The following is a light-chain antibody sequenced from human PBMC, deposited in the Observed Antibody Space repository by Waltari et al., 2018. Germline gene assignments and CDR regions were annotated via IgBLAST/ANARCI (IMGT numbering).Light chain of an antibody. J-gene: IGLJ2*01. CDR2: EVS. CDR1: SSDVGGYIY. Sequence: QSALTQPDSMSGSPGQSITIPCTGTSSDVGGYIYVSWYQQHPGEAPKRMIFEVSHRPSGVSDRFAGSKSGNTASLTISGLQAEDEADYYCGSYASGNSILFGGGTKVTVL. CDR3: GSYASGNSIL. V-gene: IGLV2-14*03.